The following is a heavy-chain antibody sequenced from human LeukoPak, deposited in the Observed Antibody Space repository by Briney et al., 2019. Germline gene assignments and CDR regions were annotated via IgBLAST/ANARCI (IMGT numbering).Heavy chain of an antibody. J-gene: IGHJ3*02. CDR3: ARHFSGYRSRAFDI. CDR2: IYYSGST. CDR1: GGSITTYY. D-gene: IGHD3-22*01. V-gene: IGHV4-59*01. Sequence: PSETLSLTCTVSGGSITTYYWSWIRQPPGKGLEWIGYIYYSGSTNYNPSLKSRVTISVDTSKNQFSLKLSSVTAADTAVYYCARHFSGYRSRAFDIWGQGTMVTVSS.